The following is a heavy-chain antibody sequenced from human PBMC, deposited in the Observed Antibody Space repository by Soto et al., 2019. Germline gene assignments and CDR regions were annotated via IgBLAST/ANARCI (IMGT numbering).Heavy chain of an antibody. CDR2: IKSKTDGGTT. Sequence: GGSLRLSCAASGFTFSNAWMSWVRQAPGKGLEWVGRIKSKTDGGTTDYAAPVKGRFTISRDDSKNTLYLQLNSLKTEDTAVDYCTTCGVDAYCGGDGYFGDAFDIWGQGTMVTVSS. J-gene: IGHJ3*02. CDR1: GFTFSNAW. D-gene: IGHD2-21*02. CDR3: TTCGVDAYCGGDGYFGDAFDI. V-gene: IGHV3-15*01.